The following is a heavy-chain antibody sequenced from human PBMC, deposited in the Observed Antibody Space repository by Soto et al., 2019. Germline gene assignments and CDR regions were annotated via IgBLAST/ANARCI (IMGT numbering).Heavy chain of an antibody. V-gene: IGHV3-21*01. J-gene: IGHJ4*02. CDR2: ISSSSSYI. Sequence: PGGSLRLSCAASGFTFSSYSMNWVRQAPGKGLEWVSSISSSSSYIYYADSVKGRFTISRDNAKNSLYLQMNSLRAEETAVYYCARSQYYDYVWGSYRAARGYYFDYWGQGTLVTVSS. CDR3: ARSQYYDYVWGSYRAARGYYFDY. CDR1: GFTFSSYS. D-gene: IGHD3-16*02.